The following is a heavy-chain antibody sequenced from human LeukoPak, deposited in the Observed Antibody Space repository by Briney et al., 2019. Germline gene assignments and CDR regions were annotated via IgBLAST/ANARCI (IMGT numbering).Heavy chain of an antibody. CDR2: INHSGST. V-gene: IGHV4-34*01. D-gene: IGHD2-21*02. CDR3: ARGPGVIVVVTAMAWFDP. CDR1: GGSFRGYY. J-gene: IGHJ5*02. Sequence: PSETLSLTRAVYGGSFRGYYWSWIRQPPGKGLEWIGEINHSGSTNYNPSLKSRVTISVDTSKNQFSLKLSSVTAADTAVYYCARGPGVIVVVTAMAWFDPWGQGTLVTVSS.